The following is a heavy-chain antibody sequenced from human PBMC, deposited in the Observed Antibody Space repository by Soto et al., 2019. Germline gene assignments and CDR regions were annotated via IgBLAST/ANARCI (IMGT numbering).Heavy chain of an antibody. D-gene: IGHD1-1*01. CDR1: GFTFSSYA. CDR3: AKDRSRRLEPTYRFLHYYYGTDV. J-gene: IGHJ6*04. CDR2: ISGSGGST. V-gene: IGHV3-23*01. Sequence: GGSLRLSCAASGFTFSSYAMSWVRQAPGKGLEWVSAISGSGGSTYYADSVKGRVTISRDNSKNTLYLQMNSLRAEDTAVYYCAKDRSRRLEPTYRFLHYYYGTDVWGKGT.